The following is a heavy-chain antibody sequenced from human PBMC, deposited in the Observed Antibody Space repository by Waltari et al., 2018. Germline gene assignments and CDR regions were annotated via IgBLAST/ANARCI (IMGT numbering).Heavy chain of an antibody. CDR3: AREGQGIAAAGLEY. V-gene: IGHV4-34*01. D-gene: IGHD6-13*01. J-gene: IGHJ4*02. CDR2: ISHSGST. CDR1: GGSFSGYY. Sequence: QVQLEQWGARLLKPSETLSLTCAVYGGSFSGYYWTWIRQPPGKGLEWIGEISHSGSTSYNPSLKSRITISVDTSKNQFSLHLSSVTAADTAVYFCAREGQGIAAAGLEYWGQGNLVTVSS.